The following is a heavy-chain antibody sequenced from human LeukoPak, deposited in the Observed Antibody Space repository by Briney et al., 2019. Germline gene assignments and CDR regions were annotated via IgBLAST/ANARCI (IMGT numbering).Heavy chain of an antibody. V-gene: IGHV4-59*11. D-gene: IGHD1-14*01. CDR3: AREREPNWFDP. Sequence: SETLSLTCTVSGGSIRSHYWSWIRQPPGPGQEWSGYIYYSLSSNYNPSLKSQVTISVDTSKNQFSLKLSSVTAADTAVYYCAREREPNWFDPWGQGTLVTVSS. CDR1: GGSIRSHY. CDR2: IYYSLSS. J-gene: IGHJ5*02.